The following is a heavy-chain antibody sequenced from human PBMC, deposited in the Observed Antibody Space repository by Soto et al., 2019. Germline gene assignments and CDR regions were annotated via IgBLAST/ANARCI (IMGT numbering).Heavy chain of an antibody. Sequence: EVQLLESGGGLVQPGGSLRLSCAASGFTFTSYAMSWVRQAPGKGLEWVSGISATGGSTYYADSVKGRFTISRDNSMNTLYLQMNSLRAEDTALYSCEKGGYCTSISCPRWFDPWGQGTLVTVSS. V-gene: IGHV3-23*01. CDR1: GFTFTSYA. CDR2: ISATGGST. J-gene: IGHJ5*02. D-gene: IGHD2-2*01. CDR3: EKGGYCTSISCPRWFDP.